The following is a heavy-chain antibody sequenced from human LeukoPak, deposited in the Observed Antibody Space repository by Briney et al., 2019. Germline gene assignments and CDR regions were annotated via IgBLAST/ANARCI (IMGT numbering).Heavy chain of an antibody. CDR1: GFTFDDYA. D-gene: IGHD7-27*01. J-gene: IGHJ6*03. V-gene: IGHV3-9*01. Sequence: GGSLRLSCAASGFTFDDYAMHWVRQVPGQGLEWVSSINWNSDHIGYADSVKGRFTISRDNSKNTLYLQMNSLRAEDTAVYYCAKEEGSWGYYMDVWGKGTTVTVSS. CDR2: INWNSDHI. CDR3: AKEEGSWGYYMDV.